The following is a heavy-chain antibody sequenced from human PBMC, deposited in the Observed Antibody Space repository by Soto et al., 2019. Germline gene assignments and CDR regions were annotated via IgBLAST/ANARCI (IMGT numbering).Heavy chain of an antibody. CDR2: ISSSGSTI. V-gene: IGHV3-11*01. CDR3: ARERVVVVVAATHPLDY. J-gene: IGHJ4*02. Sequence: QVQLVESGGGLVKPGGSLRLSCAASGFTFSDYYMSWIRQAPGKGLEWVSYISSSGSTIYYADSVKGRFTISRDNAKKSLDLQMNGRRAEDTAVYYCARERVVVVVAATHPLDYWGQGTLVTVSS. CDR1: GFTFSDYY. D-gene: IGHD2-15*01.